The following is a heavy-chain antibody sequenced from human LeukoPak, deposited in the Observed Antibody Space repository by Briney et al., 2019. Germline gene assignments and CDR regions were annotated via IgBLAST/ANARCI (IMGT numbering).Heavy chain of an antibody. V-gene: IGHV1-46*01. CDR3: ARVGRLLSGSYSYYFDY. CDR1: GYTFTGYY. D-gene: IGHD1-26*01. CDR2: INPRGGST. Sequence: PRASVKVSCKASGYTFTGYYMHWVRQAPGQGLEWMGIINPRGGSTSYTQKFQGRVTMTRDTSTSTAYMELSSLRSEDTAVYYCARVGRLLSGSYSYYFDYWGQGTLVTVSS. J-gene: IGHJ4*02.